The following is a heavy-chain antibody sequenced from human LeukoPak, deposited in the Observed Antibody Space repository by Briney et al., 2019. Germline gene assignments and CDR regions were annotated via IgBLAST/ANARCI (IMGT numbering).Heavy chain of an antibody. D-gene: IGHD1-26*01. CDR1: GGTFSSYA. J-gene: IGHJ4*02. V-gene: IGHV1-69*13. CDR2: IIPIFGTA. Sequence: VASVKVSCKASGGTFSSYAISWVRQAPGQGLEWMGGIIPIFGTANYAQKFQGRVTITADESTSTVYMELSSLRSEDTAVYYCARGGWELLFHFDYWGQGTLVTVSS. CDR3: ARGGWELLFHFDY.